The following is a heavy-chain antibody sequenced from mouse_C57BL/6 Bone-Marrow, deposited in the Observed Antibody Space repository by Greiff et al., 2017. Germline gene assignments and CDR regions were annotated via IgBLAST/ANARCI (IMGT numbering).Heavy chain of an antibody. V-gene: IGHV1-50*01. J-gene: IGHJ2*01. CDR3: ARGYYDYDGYYFDY. Sequence: QVQLQQPGAELVKPGASVKLSCKASGYTFTSYWMQWVKQRPGQGLEWIGEIDPSDSYTNYNQKFKGKATLTVDTSSSTAYMQLSSLTSEDSAVYYCARGYYDYDGYYFDYWGQGTTLTGSS. CDR1: GYTFTSYW. CDR2: IDPSDSYT. D-gene: IGHD2-4*01.